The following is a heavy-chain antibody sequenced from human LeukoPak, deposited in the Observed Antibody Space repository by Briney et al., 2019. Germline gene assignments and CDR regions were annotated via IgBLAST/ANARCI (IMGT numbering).Heavy chain of an antibody. V-gene: IGHV3-23*01. D-gene: IGHD3-3*01. CDR3: AKEALRFLEWLYAIDH. J-gene: IGHJ4*02. CDR2: ISGSGGST. Sequence: PGGSLRLSCAASGFTFSSYAMSWVRQAPGKGLEWVSAISGSGGSTYYADSVKGRFTISRDNSKNMMYLQMNSLRAEDTAVYYCAKEALRFLEWLYAIDHWGQGTLVTVSS. CDR1: GFTFSSYA.